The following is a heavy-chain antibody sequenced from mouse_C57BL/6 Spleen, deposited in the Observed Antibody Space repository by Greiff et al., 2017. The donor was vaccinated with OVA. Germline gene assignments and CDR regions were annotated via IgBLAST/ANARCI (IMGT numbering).Heavy chain of an antibody. V-gene: IGHV5-17*01. CDR3: ERGILLGGSFLDY. D-gene: IGHD3-1*01. CDR2: ISSGSSTI. CDR1: GFTFSDYG. Sequence: EVQRVESGGGLVKPGGSLKLSCAASGFTFSDYGMHWVRQAPEKGLEWVAYISSGSSTIYYADTVKGRFTISRDNAKNTLFLQMNSLRSEDTAMYDCERGILLGGSFLDYWGQGTTLTVSS. J-gene: IGHJ2*01.